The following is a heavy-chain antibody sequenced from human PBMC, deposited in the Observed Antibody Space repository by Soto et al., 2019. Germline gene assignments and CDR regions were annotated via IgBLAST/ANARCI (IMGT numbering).Heavy chain of an antibody. CDR1: GYTFTSYW. CDR3: ARYGNYIMDV. CDR2: IYPCVSYT. V-gene: IGHV5-10-1*01. D-gene: IGHD1-26*01. Sequence: GESLKISCKGSGYTFTSYWISWVRQMPGKGLDWMGKIYPCVSYTNYSPSFQGHVTISADKSISTAYLQWSSLKASDTAMYYCARYGNYIMDVWGQGTTVTVSS. J-gene: IGHJ6*02.